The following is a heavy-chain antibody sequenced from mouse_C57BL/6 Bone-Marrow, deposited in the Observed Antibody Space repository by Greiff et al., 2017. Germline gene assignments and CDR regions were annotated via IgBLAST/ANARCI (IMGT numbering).Heavy chain of an antibody. V-gene: IGHV1-61*01. CDR3: ARRGHWYFAV. CDR2: YPSDSET. Sequence: YPSDSETHPNQKSKDKATLTVDKSSSTAYMQLSSLTSEDSAVYYCARRGHWYFAVWGTGTTVTVSA. J-gene: IGHJ1*03.